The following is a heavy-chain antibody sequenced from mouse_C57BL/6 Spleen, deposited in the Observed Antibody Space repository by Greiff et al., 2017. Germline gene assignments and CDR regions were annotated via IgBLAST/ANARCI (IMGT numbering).Heavy chain of an antibody. CDR1: GYAFSSSW. V-gene: IGHV1-82*01. J-gene: IGHJ3*01. D-gene: IGHD2-5*01. Sequence: QVQLQQSGPELVKPGASVKISCKASGYAFSSSWMNWVKQRPGKGLEWIGRIYPGDGDTNYNGKFKGKATLTADKSSSTAYMQLSSLTSEDSAVYFCARSKGYSNSWFAYWGQGTLVTVSA. CDR2: IYPGDGDT. CDR3: ARSKGYSNSWFAY.